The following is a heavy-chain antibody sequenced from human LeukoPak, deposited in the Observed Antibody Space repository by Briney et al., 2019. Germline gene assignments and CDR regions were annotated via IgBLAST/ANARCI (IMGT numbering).Heavy chain of an antibody. J-gene: IGHJ4*02. D-gene: IGHD6-19*01. Sequence: GGSRKISGKGSGYSFTNYWIGWARQRTGKGLEWMGLIYPGDSNAGYSPSFQGEVTISADKSISTTYLQWSSLKASDTAMYYCARHVASSGWRHFDYWGQGTLVTVSS. CDR1: GYSFTNYW. V-gene: IGHV5-51*01. CDR3: ARHVASSGWRHFDY. CDR2: IYPGDSNA.